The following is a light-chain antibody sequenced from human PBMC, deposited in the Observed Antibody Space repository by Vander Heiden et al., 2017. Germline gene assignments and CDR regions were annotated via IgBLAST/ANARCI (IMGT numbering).Light chain of an antibody. V-gene: IGKV4-1*01. CDR3: QQYYSTPFT. CDR2: WAS. CDR1: QSVLYSSNNKNY. Sequence: DIVMTQSPASLVVSSGERATIHCKSSQSVLYSSNNKNYLAWYQQKPGQPPKLLIYWASTRESGVPDRFSGSGSGTDFTLTISSLQAEDVAVYYCQQYYSTPFTFGPGTKVDIK. J-gene: IGKJ3*01.